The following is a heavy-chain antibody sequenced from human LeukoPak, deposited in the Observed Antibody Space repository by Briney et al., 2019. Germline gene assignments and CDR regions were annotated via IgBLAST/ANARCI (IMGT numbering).Heavy chain of an antibody. Sequence: SETLSLTCTVSGGSISSGDYYWSWIRQPPGKGLEWIGYIYYSGSTYYNPSLKSRVTISVDASKNQFSLKLSSVTAADTAVYYCARTDSSSWYGDAFDIWGQGTMVTVSS. J-gene: IGHJ3*02. D-gene: IGHD6-13*01. CDR3: ARTDSSSWYGDAFDI. CDR1: GGSISSGDYY. V-gene: IGHV4-30-4*08. CDR2: IYYSGST.